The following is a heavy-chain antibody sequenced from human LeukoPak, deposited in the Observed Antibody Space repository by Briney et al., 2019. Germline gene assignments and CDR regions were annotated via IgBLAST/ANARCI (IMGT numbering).Heavy chain of an antibody. Sequence: GGSLRLSCGASGFSFSNYAMSWVRQAPGKGLEWVSGINDSGSTRFYVDSVKGWFTSSRDNPKDTLYLQMNGLRVEDTAVYYCAKDMQTWPRFPDYWGQGTLVTVSS. V-gene: IGHV3-23*01. J-gene: IGHJ4*02. D-gene: IGHD5-12*01. CDR2: INDSGSTR. CDR1: GFSFSNYA. CDR3: AKDMQTWPRFPDY.